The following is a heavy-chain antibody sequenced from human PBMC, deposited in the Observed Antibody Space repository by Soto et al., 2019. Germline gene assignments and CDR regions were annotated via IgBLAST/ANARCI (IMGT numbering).Heavy chain of an antibody. Sequence: GGSLRLSCAASGFTFSSYAMSWVRQAPGKGLEWVSAISGSGGSTYYADSVKGRFTISRDNSKNTLYLQMNSLRAEDTAVYYCAKVRRSDIVATGDAFDIWGQGTMVTVSS. V-gene: IGHV3-23*01. CDR3: AKVRRSDIVATGDAFDI. D-gene: IGHD5-12*01. CDR2: ISGSGGST. J-gene: IGHJ3*02. CDR1: GFTFSSYA.